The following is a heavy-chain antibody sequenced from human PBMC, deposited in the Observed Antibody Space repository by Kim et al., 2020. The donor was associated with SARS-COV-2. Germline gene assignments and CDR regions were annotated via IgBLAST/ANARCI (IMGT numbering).Heavy chain of an antibody. V-gene: IGHV1-18*01. J-gene: IGHJ4*02. Sequence: TKYAQKFQDRVNLTKDTSTGTAYMELRSLISDDTAVYFCARDRDYRFDLWGQGTLVTVSS. CDR2: T. CDR3: ARDRDYRFDL. D-gene: IGHD3-16*02.